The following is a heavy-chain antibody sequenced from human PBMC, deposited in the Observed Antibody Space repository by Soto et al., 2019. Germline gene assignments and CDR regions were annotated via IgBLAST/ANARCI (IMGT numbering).Heavy chain of an antibody. CDR2: IYFDDDK. CDR3: AHRVLRTVFGLVTTTAIYFDV. J-gene: IGHJ4*02. V-gene: IGHV2-5*02. CDR1: GFSLTTSGVG. Sequence: QITLNESGPTVVRPTETLTLTCRFSGFSLTTSGVGVGWIRQSPGKAPEWLALIYFDDDKRYSASLKSRLTITKDTSKNQVVLTVSDLDPTDTATYYCAHRVLRTVFGLVTTTAIYFDVWGQGTPVAVSS. D-gene: IGHD3-3*01.